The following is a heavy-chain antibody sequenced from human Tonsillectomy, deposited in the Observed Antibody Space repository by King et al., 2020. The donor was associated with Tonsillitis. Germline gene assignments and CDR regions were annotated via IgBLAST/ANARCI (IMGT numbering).Heavy chain of an antibody. CDR1: GYTFTSYG. V-gene: IGHV1-18*01. Sequence: VQLVESGPEVKKPGASVKVSCKASGYTFTSYGISWVRQAPGQGLEWMGWISVYKGNTNYAQKLQGRVSMTTDTSTSTAYMELRSLRSDDTAVYYCARAGLWTGELLFDLWGEGTLVTVSS. D-gene: IGHD3-10*01. CDR2: ISVYKGNT. J-gene: IGHJ4*02. CDR3: ARAGLWTGELLFDL.